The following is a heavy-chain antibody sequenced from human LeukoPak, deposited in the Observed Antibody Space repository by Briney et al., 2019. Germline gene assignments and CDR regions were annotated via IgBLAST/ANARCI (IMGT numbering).Heavy chain of an antibody. V-gene: IGHV1-46*01. CDR3: ARNNAPAARPRRPALGDY. CDR1: GYTFTSYY. Sequence: ASVKVSCKASGYTFTSYYMHWVRQAPEQGLEWMGMINPSGGSTIYAQKFQGRVTMTRGTSTSTVYMELSSLRSEDTAVYYCARNNAPAARPRRPALGDYWGQGTLVTVSS. CDR2: INPSGGST. D-gene: IGHD2-2*01. J-gene: IGHJ4*02.